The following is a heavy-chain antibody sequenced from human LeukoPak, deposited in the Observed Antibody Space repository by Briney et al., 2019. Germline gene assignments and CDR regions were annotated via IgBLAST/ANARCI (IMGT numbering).Heavy chain of an antibody. CDR3: ARSRTPFYYYGTHV. Sequence: GASVKVSCKASGYIFTDYYIHWIRQAPGQGLEWMGWIDPNSGGTHHAPNFQGRATVTRDTSSSTVYMDLSRLRSADTAIYYCARSRTPFYYYGTHVWGLGTSVTVSS. J-gene: IGHJ6*02. CDR2: IDPNSGGT. CDR1: GYIFTDYY. D-gene: IGHD1-1*01. V-gene: IGHV1-2*02.